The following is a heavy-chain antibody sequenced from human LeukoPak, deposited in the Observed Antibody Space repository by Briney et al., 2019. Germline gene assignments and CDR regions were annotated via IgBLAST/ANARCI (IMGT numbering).Heavy chain of an antibody. CDR1: GFTFSSYD. J-gene: IGHJ4*02. D-gene: IGHD1-26*01. Sequence: GGSLRLSCAASGFTFSSYDMSWVRQAPGKGLEWVSAVSGTGGSTYYADSVKGRFTISRDNSKSTLFLQMNSLRAEDTAVYYCAKDSHSGTYFDSWGRGTLVTVSS. CDR3: AKDSHSGTYFDS. V-gene: IGHV3-23*01. CDR2: VSGTGGST.